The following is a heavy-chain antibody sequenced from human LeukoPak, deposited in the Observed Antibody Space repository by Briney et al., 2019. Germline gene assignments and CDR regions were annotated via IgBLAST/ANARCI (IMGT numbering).Heavy chain of an antibody. Sequence: PSETLSLTCAVYGGSFSGYYWSWIRQPPGKGLEWIGEINHSGSTNYNPSLKSRVTISVDTSKNQFSLKLSSVTAADTAVYYCARYSCTNGVCRFDYWGQGTLVTVSS. CDR1: GGSFSGYY. D-gene: IGHD2-8*01. J-gene: IGHJ4*02. CDR2: INHSGST. V-gene: IGHV4-34*01. CDR3: ARYSCTNGVCRFDY.